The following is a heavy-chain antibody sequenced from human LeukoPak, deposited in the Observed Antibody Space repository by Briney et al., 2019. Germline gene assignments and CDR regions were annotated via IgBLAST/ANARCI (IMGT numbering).Heavy chain of an antibody. CDR2: IYPGDSDT. V-gene: IGHV5-51*01. CDR3: ARQFRDSSGYYSYYFDY. J-gene: IGHJ4*02. Sequence: PGESLKISCKGSGYSFTTYWIGWVRQMPGRGLGWMGIIYPGDSDTRYSPSFQGQVTISADKSISTAYLQWSSLKASDTAMYYCARQFRDSSGYYSYYFDYWGQGTLVTVSP. CDR1: GYSFTTYW. D-gene: IGHD3-22*01.